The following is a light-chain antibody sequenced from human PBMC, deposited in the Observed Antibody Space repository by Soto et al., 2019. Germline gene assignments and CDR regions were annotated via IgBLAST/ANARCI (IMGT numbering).Light chain of an antibody. V-gene: IGLV2-8*01. Sequence: QSVLTQPPSASGSPGQSVTISCTGTSSDIGGYNSVSWHQQHPGKAPRLMIYEVNKRPSGVPDRFSGSKSGYTASLTVSGLQTEDEAFYYCSSSAGIYHYLVFGGGTKVTAL. CDR3: SSSAGIYHYLV. CDR1: SSDIGGYNS. J-gene: IGLJ3*02. CDR2: EVN.